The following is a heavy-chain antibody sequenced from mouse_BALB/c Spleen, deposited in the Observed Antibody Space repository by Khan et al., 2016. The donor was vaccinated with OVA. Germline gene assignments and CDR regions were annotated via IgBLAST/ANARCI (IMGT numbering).Heavy chain of an antibody. V-gene: IGHV9-3-1*01. CDR1: GYTFTNYG. J-gene: IGHJ1*01. CDR2: INTYTGQP. Sequence: SQLVQSGPELKKPGETVKISCKASGYTFTNYGMNWVKQAPGKGLKWMGWINTYTGQPTYADDFKGRFAFSLETSASTAYLQINNLKNEDTATYFCARSNSYWYFDVWGAGTTVTVSS. D-gene: IGHD4-1*02. CDR3: ARSNSYWYFDV.